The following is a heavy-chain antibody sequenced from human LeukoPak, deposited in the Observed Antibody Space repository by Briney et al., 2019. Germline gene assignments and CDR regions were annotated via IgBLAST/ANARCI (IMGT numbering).Heavy chain of an antibody. J-gene: IGHJ3*02. V-gene: IGHV3-30*02. D-gene: IGHD2-15*01. CDR3: AKVGYCSGGSCYFPVEHDAFDI. Sequence: AGGSLRLSCAASGFTFSSYGMHWVRQAPGKGLEWVAFIRYDGSNKYYADSVKGRFTISRDNSKNTLYLQMNSLRAEDTAVYYCAKVGYCSGGSCYFPVEHDAFDIWGQGTMVTVSS. CDR2: IRYDGSNK. CDR1: GFTFSSYG.